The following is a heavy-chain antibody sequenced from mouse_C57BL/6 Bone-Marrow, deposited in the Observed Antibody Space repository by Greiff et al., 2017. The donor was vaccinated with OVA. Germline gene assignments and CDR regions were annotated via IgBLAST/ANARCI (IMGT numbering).Heavy chain of an antibody. CDR3: ASYGNSYYYAMDY. Sequence: VQLQQSGPGLVQPSQSLSITCTVSGFSLTSYGVHWVRQSPGKGLEWLGVIWSGGSTDYNAAFISRLSISKDNSKSQVFFKMNSLQAEDTAIYYCASYGNSYYYAMDYWGQGTSVTVSS. CDR2: IWSGGST. CDR1: GFSLTSYG. V-gene: IGHV2-2*01. D-gene: IGHD2-1*01. J-gene: IGHJ4*01.